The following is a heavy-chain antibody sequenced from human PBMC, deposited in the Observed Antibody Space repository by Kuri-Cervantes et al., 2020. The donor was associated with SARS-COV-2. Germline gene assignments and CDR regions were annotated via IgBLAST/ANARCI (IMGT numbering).Heavy chain of an antibody. J-gene: IGHJ4*02. CDR1: GFTFSSYS. D-gene: IGHD7-27*01. Sequence: GESLKISCAASGFTFSSYSMNWVRQAPGKGLVWVSRINPDGSYTKNADSVKGRFTLTRDNSKNMLFLQMNSLRAEVTAVYYGVRDGDHWNFDYWGQGTLVTVSS. CDR3: VRDGDHWNFDY. V-gene: IGHV3-74*03. CDR2: INPDGSYT.